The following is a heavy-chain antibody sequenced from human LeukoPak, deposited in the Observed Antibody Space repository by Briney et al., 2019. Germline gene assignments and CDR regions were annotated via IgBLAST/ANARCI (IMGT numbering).Heavy chain of an antibody. V-gene: IGHV3-30*02. D-gene: IGHD4-17*01. CDR2: ISFDGSTQ. CDR3: AIPYGDFVY. Sequence: GGSLRLSCAASGFTFTSYGMHWVRQAPGKGLEWVSFISFDGSTQYYGVSVKGRFTISADNSKNTLFLHMNSLRTEDTAVYYCAIPYGDFVYWGQGMLVTVSS. J-gene: IGHJ4*02. CDR1: GFTFTSYG.